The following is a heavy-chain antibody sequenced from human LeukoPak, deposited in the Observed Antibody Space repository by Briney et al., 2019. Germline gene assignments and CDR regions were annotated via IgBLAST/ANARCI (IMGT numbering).Heavy chain of an antibody. CDR3: AKDAVYGSGSYYNWFDP. CDR2: ISGSGGST. J-gene: IGHJ5*02. CDR1: GFTFSSYA. V-gene: IGHV3-23*01. Sequence: GGSLRLSCAASGFTFSSYAMSWVRLAPGKGLEWVSAISGSGGSTYYADSVKGRFTISRDNSKNTLYLQMNSLRAEDTAVYYCAKDAVYGSGSYYNWFDPWGQGTLVTVSS. D-gene: IGHD3-10*01.